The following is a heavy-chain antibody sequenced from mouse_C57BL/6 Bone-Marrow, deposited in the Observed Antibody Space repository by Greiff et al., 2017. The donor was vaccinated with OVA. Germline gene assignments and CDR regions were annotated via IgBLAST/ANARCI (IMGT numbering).Heavy chain of an antibody. CDR1: GFNFTSYG. CDR2: ISSGGSDT. V-gene: IGHV5-6*01. D-gene: IGHD2-13*01. Sequence: EVKLVESGGDLVKPGGSLKLSCAASGFNFTSYGMSWVRQTPDKRLEWVATISSGGSDTYYPDSVKGRYTISRDNAKNTRYLQMSSLKSEDTAMYYYEGHGDVYFDYWGQGTTVTVSS. CDR3: EGHGDVYFDY. J-gene: IGHJ2*01.